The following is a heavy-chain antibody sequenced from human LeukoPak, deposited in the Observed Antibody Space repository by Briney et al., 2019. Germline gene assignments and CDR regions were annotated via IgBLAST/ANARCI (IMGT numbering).Heavy chain of an antibody. V-gene: IGHV1-8*01. D-gene: IGHD6-6*01. J-gene: IGHJ6*03. CDR3: ARSPAYSSSIFDDYYYIDV. Sequence: GASVKVSCKASGYTFTGYDINWVRQATGQGLEWMGWMNTNSGNTGYAQKFQGRVTFIVETSISTAYMELSSLRSEDTVVGYFARSPAYSSSIFDDYYYIDVWGRGTTVTVSS. CDR2: MNTNSGNT. CDR1: GYTFTGYD.